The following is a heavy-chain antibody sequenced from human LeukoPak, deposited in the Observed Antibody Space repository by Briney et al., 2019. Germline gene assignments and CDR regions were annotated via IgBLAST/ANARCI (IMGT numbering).Heavy chain of an antibody. D-gene: IGHD2-2*01. CDR2: IIPIFGTA. J-gene: IGHJ5*02. Sequence: SVKVSCKASGGTFSSYAISWVRQAPGHPLEWMGGIIPIFGTANYAQKFQGRVTITTDESTSTAYMELSSLRSEDTAVYYCAREPGDCSSTSCYFDPWGQGTLVTVSS. CDR1: GGTFSSYA. CDR3: AREPGDCSSTSCYFDP. V-gene: IGHV1-69*05.